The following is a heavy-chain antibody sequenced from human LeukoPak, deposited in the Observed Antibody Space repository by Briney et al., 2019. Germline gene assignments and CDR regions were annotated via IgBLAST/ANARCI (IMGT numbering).Heavy chain of an antibody. J-gene: IGHJ4*02. V-gene: IGHV1-2*02. Sequence: ASVKVSCKASGYXFTGYYMHWVRQAPGQGLEWMGWISANSGGTNYAQKFQGRVTMTRDTSIRTAYMELSRLTSDDTAVYYCARGYERFGELVFEYWGQGTLVTVSS. CDR3: ARGYERFGELVFEY. CDR2: ISANSGGT. CDR1: GYXFTGYY. D-gene: IGHD3-10*01.